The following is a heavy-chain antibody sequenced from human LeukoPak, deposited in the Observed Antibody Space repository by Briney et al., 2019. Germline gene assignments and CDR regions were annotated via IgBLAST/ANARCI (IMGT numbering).Heavy chain of an antibody. D-gene: IGHD1-26*01. CDR3: AKDVRVGGGGMDV. CDR1: GFTFSTYA. Sequence: GGSLRPSCAASGFTFSTYAMTWVRQAPGKGLEWVSLISSTGGNTYYADSVKGRFTISRDNSKNTLSLQMNSLRAEDTAVYYCAKDVRVGGGGMDVWGQGTPVTVSS. CDR2: ISSTGGNT. V-gene: IGHV3-23*01. J-gene: IGHJ6*02.